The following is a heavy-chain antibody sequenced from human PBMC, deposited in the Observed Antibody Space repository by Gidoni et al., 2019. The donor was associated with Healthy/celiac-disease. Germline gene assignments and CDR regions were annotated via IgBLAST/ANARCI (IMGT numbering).Heavy chain of an antibody. CDR3: ARAGYSSGWYENYYYMDV. V-gene: IGHV1-69*06. CDR1: GGTFSSYA. J-gene: IGHJ6*03. Sequence: QVQLVQSGAEVKKPGSSVKVSCKAYGGTFSSYAISWVRQAPGQGLEWMGGSIPIFGTANYAHKFQGRDTITADKSPSTAYMELSSLRSEDTAVYYCARAGYSSGWYENYYYMDVWGKGTTVTVSS. CDR2: SIPIFGTA. D-gene: IGHD6-19*01.